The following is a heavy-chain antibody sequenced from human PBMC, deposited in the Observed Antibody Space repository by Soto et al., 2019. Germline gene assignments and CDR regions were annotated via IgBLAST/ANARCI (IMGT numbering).Heavy chain of an antibody. J-gene: IGHJ3*01. V-gene: IGHV1-3*01. CDR2: INPDNGNT. CDR1: GFSFSDNL. Sequence: QVQLVQSGAEVRKPGASVNISCRASGFSFSDNLINWVRQAPGQGLEWMGWINPDNGNTRYSETCQGRVTVSRHSSASIAYVEVSDLTSEDTAVYYCSRDMLFVSPRANDAFDVWGPGTMVTVSS. D-gene: IGHD3-10*02. CDR3: SRDMLFVSPRANDAFDV.